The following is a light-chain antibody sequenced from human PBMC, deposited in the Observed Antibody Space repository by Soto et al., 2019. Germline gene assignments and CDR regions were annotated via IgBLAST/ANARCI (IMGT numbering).Light chain of an antibody. J-gene: IGKJ2*01. CDR2: AAS. V-gene: IGKV3-20*01. CDR3: QQYGSSPPT. Sequence: EIVLTQSPGTLSLSPGERVSLSCRASQSVSSNYLAWYQQKLGQAPRLLIYAASSRATGVPDRFSGSGSGTGFTLTITRLQPDDFAVYSCQQYGSSPPTFGRGTKLEIK. CDR1: QSVSSNY.